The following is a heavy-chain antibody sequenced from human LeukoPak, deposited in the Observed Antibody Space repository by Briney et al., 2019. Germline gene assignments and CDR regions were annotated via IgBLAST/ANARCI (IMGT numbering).Heavy chain of an antibody. Sequence: SETLSLTCTVSGGSISSYYWSWIRQPPGKGLEWIGYIYYSGSTNYNPSLKSRVTISVDTSKNQFSLKLSSVTAADTAVYYCARGHGDLGYWGQGTLVTVSS. CDR2: IYYSGST. CDR1: GGSISSYY. D-gene: IGHD2-21*01. V-gene: IGHV4-59*01. J-gene: IGHJ4*02. CDR3: ARGHGDLGY.